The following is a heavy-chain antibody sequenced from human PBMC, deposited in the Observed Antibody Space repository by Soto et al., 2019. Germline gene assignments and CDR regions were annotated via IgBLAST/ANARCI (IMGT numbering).Heavy chain of an antibody. CDR1: GYTFTSYY. V-gene: IGHV1-46*01. D-gene: IGHD3-16*01. CDR3: TRDGGFYYFDY. Sequence: VASVKVSCKASGYTFTSYYIHWVRQAPGHGPDWMGIINPNGGSTSYAQKFRGRATMTRDTSTSTVYMELSSLRSEDTAVYYCTRDGGFYYFDYWGQGTPVTVSS. J-gene: IGHJ4*02. CDR2: INPNGGST.